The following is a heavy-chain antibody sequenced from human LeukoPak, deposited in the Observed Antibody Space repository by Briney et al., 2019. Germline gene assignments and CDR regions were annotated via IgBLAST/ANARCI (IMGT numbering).Heavy chain of an antibody. CDR1: GYTFTGYY. CDR3: ARDPVDYGGPFDY. D-gene: IGHD4-23*01. V-gene: IGHV1-2*02. Sequence: ASVKVSCKASGYTFTGYYMHWVRQAPGQGLEWMGWINPNSGGTNYAQKFQGRVTMTRDTSISTAYMELSRLRSDDTAVYYCARDPVDYGGPFDYWGQGTLVTVSS. J-gene: IGHJ4*02. CDR2: INPNSGGT.